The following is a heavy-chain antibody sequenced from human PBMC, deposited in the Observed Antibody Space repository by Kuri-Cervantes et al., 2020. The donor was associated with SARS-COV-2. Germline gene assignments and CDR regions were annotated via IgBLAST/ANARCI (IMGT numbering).Heavy chain of an antibody. D-gene: IGHD3-3*01. CDR2: INHSGST. CDR1: GGSISSYY. V-gene: IGHV4-34*01. CDR3: ARWSGSVYFDY. J-gene: IGHJ4*02. Sequence: ESLKISCTVSGGSISSYYWSWIRQPPGKGLEWIGDINHSGSTNYNPSLKSRVTISVDTSKNQFPLKLSSVTAADTAVYYCARWSGSVYFDYWGQGTLVTVSS.